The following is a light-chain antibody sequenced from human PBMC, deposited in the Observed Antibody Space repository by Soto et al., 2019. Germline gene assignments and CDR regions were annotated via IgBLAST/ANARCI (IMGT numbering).Light chain of an antibody. CDR2: GAS. Sequence: EIVLTQSPGTLSLSPGERATLSCRASQSVSSSSLAWYQQKPGQASRLLIFGASTRATGIPDRFSGSGSGPDFTLTISRLEPEDFAVFYCHQYGSSPPTFGQGTRLEIK. CDR1: QSVSSSS. J-gene: IGKJ5*01. CDR3: HQYGSSPPT. V-gene: IGKV3-20*01.